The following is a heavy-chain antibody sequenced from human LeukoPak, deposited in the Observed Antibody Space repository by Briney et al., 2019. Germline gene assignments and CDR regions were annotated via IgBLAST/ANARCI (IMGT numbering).Heavy chain of an antibody. D-gene: IGHD2-8*02. J-gene: IGHJ3*02. Sequence: ASVKVSCKASGYTFTCYYMHWVRQAPGQGLEWMGWINPNSGGTNYAQKFQGRVTMTRDTSISTAYMELSRLRSDDTAVYYCARALLAYDAFDIWGQGTMVTVSS. CDR2: INPNSGGT. CDR1: GYTFTCYY. V-gene: IGHV1-2*02. CDR3: ARALLAYDAFDI.